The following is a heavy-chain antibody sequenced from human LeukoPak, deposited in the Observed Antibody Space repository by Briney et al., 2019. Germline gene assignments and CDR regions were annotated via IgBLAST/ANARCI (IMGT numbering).Heavy chain of an antibody. D-gene: IGHD6-13*01. J-gene: IGHJ5*02. V-gene: IGHV4-4*02. CDR3: ARGRQQLVIGFDP. CDR2: IYHSGST. CDR1: GGSISSSNW. Sequence: SETLSLTCAVSGGSISSSNWWSWVRQPPGKGLEWIGEIYHSGSTNYNPSLKSRVTISVDKSKNQFSLELSSVTAADTAVYYCARGRQQLVIGFDPWGQGTLVTVSS.